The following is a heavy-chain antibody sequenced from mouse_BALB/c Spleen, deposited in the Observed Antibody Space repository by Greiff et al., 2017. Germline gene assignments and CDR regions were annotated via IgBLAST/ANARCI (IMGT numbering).Heavy chain of an antibody. CDR1: GFTFSSYT. J-gene: IGHJ2*01. Sequence: EVKLQESGGGLVQPGGSLKLSCAASGFTFSSYTMSWVRQTPEKRLEWVAYISNGGGSTYYPDTVKGRFTISRDNAKNTLYLQMSSLKSEDTAMYYCARHSMGDPSYFDYWGQGTTLTVSS. CDR2: ISNGGGST. CDR3: ARHSMGDPSYFDY. V-gene: IGHV5-12-2*01.